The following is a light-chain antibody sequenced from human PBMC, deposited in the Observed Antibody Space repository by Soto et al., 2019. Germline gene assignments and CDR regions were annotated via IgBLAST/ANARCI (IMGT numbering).Light chain of an antibody. CDR3: QQRSNWPREIT. CDR2: DAS. CDR1: QSVSSSY. V-gene: IGKV3-11*01. J-gene: IGKJ5*01. Sequence: IVLTQSPATLSLSPWKRATLSCRASQSVSSSYLAWYQQKPGQAPRLLIYDASNRATGIPARFSGSGSGTDFTLTISSLEPEDFAVYYCQQRSNWPREITFGQGTRLEIK.